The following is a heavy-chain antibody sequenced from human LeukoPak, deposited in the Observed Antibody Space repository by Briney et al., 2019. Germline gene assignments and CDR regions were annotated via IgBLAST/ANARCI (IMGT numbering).Heavy chain of an antibody. V-gene: IGHV4-34*01. J-gene: IGHJ4*02. CDR2: IYYSGST. D-gene: IGHD1-26*01. CDR1: GGSFSAYY. Sequence: SETLSLTCAVYGGSFSAYYWGWIRQPPGKGLEWIGSIYYSGSTYYNPSLKSRVTISVDTSKNQFSLKLSSVTAADTAVYYCARSVGATKGVGYWGQGTLVTVSS. CDR3: ARSVGATKGVGY.